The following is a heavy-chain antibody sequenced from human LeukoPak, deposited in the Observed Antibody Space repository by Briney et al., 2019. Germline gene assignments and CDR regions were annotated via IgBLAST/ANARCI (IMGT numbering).Heavy chain of an antibody. J-gene: IGHJ3*02. Sequence: SGGSLRLSCAASGFTFTGYAMNWVRQAPGEGLEWVSTVSVSGDSTYYADSVKGRFTISRDNSKDTLYLQMHSLRAEDTALYYCAKAQVTMIVVVVTGAFDIWGQGTMVTVSS. CDR3: AKAQVTMIVVVVTGAFDI. D-gene: IGHD3-22*01. CDR2: VSVSGDST. V-gene: IGHV3-23*01. CDR1: GFTFTGYA.